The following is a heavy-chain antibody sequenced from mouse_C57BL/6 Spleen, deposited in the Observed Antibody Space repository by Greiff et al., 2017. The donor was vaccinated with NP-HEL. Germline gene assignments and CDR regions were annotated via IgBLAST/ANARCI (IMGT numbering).Heavy chain of an antibody. Sequence: VQLQQSGPELVKPGASVKISCKASGYSFTDSNMNWVKQSHGKSLEWIGVINPNYGTTSYNQKFKGKATLTVDQSSSTAYMQLNSLTSEDSAVYDCASSYDGSSYARYFDVWGKGTTVTVSS. V-gene: IGHV1-39*01. CDR2: INPNYGTT. D-gene: IGHD1-1*01. J-gene: IGHJ1*03. CDR3: ASSYDGSSYARYFDV. CDR1: GYSFTDSN.